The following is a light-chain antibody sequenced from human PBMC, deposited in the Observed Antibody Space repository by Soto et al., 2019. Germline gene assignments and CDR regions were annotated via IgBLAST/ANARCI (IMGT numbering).Light chain of an antibody. CDR3: QQYGYLVT. J-gene: IGKJ4*01. CDR2: GAS. CDR1: QSVGSN. V-gene: IGKV3D-15*01. Sequence: ERVMTQSAATLSVSPGERATLSCRASQSVGSNLAWYQQKPGQAPRLLIFGASSRATGIPDRFSGSGSGTDFTLTISRLEPEDFAMYYCQQYGYLVTFGGGTKVDIK.